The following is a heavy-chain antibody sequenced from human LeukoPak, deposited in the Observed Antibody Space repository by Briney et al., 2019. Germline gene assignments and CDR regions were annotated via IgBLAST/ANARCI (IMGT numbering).Heavy chain of an antibody. CDR1: GVTFDDYA. Sequence: GGSLRLSCAASGVTFDDYAMHWVRQAPGKGVEGVSGISGNIVSIGYADSVKGRFTISRDKAKNSLYLKMNSLTAEDTALYYCAKDFHRLGEFDAFDIWGQGTMVTVSS. CDR2: ISGNIVSI. V-gene: IGHV3-9*01. D-gene: IGHD3-16*01. J-gene: IGHJ3*02. CDR3: AKDFHRLGEFDAFDI.